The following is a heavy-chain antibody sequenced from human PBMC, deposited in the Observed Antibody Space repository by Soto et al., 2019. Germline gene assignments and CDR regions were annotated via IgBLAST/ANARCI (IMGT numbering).Heavy chain of an antibody. CDR3: MTTVTTFGC. CDR1: GFTLSNYW. J-gene: IGHJ4*02. CDR2: IKQDGSEK. D-gene: IGHD4-17*01. Sequence: EVQLVESGGGLVQPGGSLRLSCTASGFTLSNYWMNWVRQAPEKGLEWVANIKQDGSEKNYVESVKGRFTISRDNAKNSLYLQMNSLRADDTAMYYCMTTVTTFGCWGQGTLVTVSS. V-gene: IGHV3-7*05.